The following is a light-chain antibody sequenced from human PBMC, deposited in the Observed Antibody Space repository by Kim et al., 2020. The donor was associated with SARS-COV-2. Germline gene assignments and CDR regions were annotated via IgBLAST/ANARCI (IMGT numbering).Light chain of an antibody. V-gene: IGLV2-14*03. CDR2: DVS. Sequence: GQSITISCTGTHSDLGSYNYVSWYQQHPGNAPKLIIYDVSKRPSGVSNRFSASKSGNAASLTISGLQAEDEADYYCNSYTSSSTWVFGGGTQLTVL. CDR1: HSDLGSYNY. CDR3: NSYTSSSTWV. J-gene: IGLJ3*02.